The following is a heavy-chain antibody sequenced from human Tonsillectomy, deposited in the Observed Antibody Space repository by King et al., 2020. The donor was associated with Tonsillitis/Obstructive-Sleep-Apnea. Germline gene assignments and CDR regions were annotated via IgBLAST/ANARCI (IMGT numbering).Heavy chain of an antibody. CDR1: GGSISSYY. CDR2: IYYSGST. Sequence: QLQESGPGLVKPSETLSLTCTASGGSISSYYWSWIRQPPGKGLEWIGYIYYSGSTNYNPSLKSRVTISVDTSKNQFSLKLSSVTAADTAVYYCARNWGYYYGSGGYYIPYYFDYWGQGTLVTVSS. CDR3: ARNWGYYYGSGGYYIPYYFDY. J-gene: IGHJ4*02. V-gene: IGHV4-59*01. D-gene: IGHD3-10*01.